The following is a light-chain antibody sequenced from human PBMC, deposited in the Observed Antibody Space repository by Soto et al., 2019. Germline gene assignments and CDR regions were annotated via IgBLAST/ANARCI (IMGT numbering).Light chain of an antibody. J-gene: IGLJ1*01. Sequence: QSALTQPASVSGSPGQSITISCTGTSSDVGGYNYVSWYQQHPGRAPKLMIYDVSNRPSGVSNRFSGSKSGNTASLTISGLQAEYEADYYCSSYTSISTLVFGTGTKVTVL. CDR3: SSYTSISTLV. CDR1: SSDVGGYNY. CDR2: DVS. V-gene: IGLV2-14*03.